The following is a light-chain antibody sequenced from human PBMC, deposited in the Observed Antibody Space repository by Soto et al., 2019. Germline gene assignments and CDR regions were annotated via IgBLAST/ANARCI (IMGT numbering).Light chain of an antibody. Sequence: EIVLTQSPGTLSLSPGERATLSCRASQSVSSSYLAWYQQRPGQSPRLLISGASMRASGVPVRFIGSGSGTDFTLTITRLEPEDFAVHYCQQYGGSPITFGLGTRLEIK. CDR1: QSVSSSY. V-gene: IGKV3-20*01. CDR3: QQYGGSPIT. J-gene: IGKJ5*01. CDR2: GAS.